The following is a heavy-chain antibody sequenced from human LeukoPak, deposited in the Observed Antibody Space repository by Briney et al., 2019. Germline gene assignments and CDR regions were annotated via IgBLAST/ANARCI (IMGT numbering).Heavy chain of an antibody. CDR1: GFTFSSYW. CDR2: IYTSGST. Sequence: GSLRLSCAASGFTFSSYWMSWIRQPAGKGLEWIGRIYTSGSTNYNPSLKSRVTMSVDTSKNQFSLKLSSVTAADTAVYYCARGVYGDYGGYYYYMDVWGKGTTVTVSS. CDR3: ARGVYGDYGGYYYYMDV. V-gene: IGHV4-4*07. D-gene: IGHD4-17*01. J-gene: IGHJ6*03.